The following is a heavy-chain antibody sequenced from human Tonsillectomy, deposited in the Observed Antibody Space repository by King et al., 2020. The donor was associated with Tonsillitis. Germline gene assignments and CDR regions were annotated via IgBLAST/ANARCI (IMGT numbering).Heavy chain of an antibody. CDR2: ISYDGSDK. D-gene: IGHD3-22*01. J-gene: IGHJ4*02. CDR3: ASGRGSSGYHPLDY. Sequence: VQLVESGGGVVQPGRSLRLSCAASGFTFSDYAMHWVRQAPGEGLEWVAVISYDGSDKYYADSVKGRFTISRDNSKNTLYLRMNSLRAEDTAVYYCASGRGSSGYHPLDYWGQGTLFTVSS. V-gene: IGHV3-30-3*01. CDR1: GFTFSDYA.